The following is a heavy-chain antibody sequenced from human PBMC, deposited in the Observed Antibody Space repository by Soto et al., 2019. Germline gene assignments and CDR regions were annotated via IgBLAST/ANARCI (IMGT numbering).Heavy chain of an antibody. CDR1: GGSISSGDYY. CDR2: IYYSGST. CDR3: ATSRDDTIDY. D-gene: IGHD2-2*01. V-gene: IGHV4-30-4*01. J-gene: IGHJ4*02. Sequence: SETLSLTCTVSGGSISSGDYYWSWIRRPPGKGLEWIGYIYYSGSTYYNPSLKSRVTISVDTSKNQFSLKLSSVTAADTAVYYCATSRDDTIDYWGQGTLVTVSS.